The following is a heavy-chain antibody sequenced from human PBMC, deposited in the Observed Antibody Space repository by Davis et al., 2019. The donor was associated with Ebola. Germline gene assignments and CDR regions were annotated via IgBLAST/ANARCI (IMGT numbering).Heavy chain of an antibody. D-gene: IGHD2-21*02. V-gene: IGHV1-18*01. J-gene: IGHJ4*02. CDR3: ARTPSLLHCGGDCWYFDY. CDR2: IRTYNGDT. Sequence: ASVKVSCKASGYTFTSYGVSWVRQVPGQGLEWMGWIRTYNGDTKYAEKLQGRVTLTTDTSTSTAYMELRGLRSDDTAMYYCARTPSLLHCGGDCWYFDYWGQGTLVTVSS. CDR1: GYTFTSYG.